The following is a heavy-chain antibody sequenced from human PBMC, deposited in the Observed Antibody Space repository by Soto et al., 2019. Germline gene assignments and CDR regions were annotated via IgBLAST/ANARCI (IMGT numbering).Heavy chain of an antibody. CDR2: INPGSGAT. CDR3: ARHRFSSGSGYFDY. V-gene: IGHV1-2*02. D-gene: IGHD3-22*01. CDR1: GYTFTDYF. Sequence: QVRLVQSGADVKKPGASVRVSCKASGYTFTDYFVHWVRQAPGQGLEWMGSINPGSGATDSAQKFQARVTMATDTSINTAYLELSRLRSDDTALYYCARHRFSSGSGYFDYWGQGTLVTVSS. J-gene: IGHJ4*02.